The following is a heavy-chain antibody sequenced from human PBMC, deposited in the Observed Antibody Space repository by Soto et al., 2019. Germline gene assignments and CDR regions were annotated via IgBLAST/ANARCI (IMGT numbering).Heavy chain of an antibody. D-gene: IGHD2-21*02. J-gene: IGHJ6*02. V-gene: IGHV4-30-4*01. CDR2: IYYSGST. Sequence: SETLSLTCTVSGGSISSGDYYWSWIRQPPGKGLEWIGYIYYSGSTYYNPSLKSRVTISVDTSKNQFSLKLSSVTAADTAVYYCARGPFVAGTQTVDGYYYGMDVWGQGTTVTVSS. CDR1: GGSISSGDYY. CDR3: ARGPFVAGTQTVDGYYYGMDV.